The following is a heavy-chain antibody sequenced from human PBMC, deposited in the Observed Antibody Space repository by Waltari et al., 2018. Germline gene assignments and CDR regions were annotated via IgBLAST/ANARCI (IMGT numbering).Heavy chain of an antibody. V-gene: IGHV3-23*01. CDR1: AFTFSSYA. CDR3: ARGSGYFFDY. J-gene: IGHJ4*02. D-gene: IGHD1-1*01. Sequence: EVQLLESGGGLVQPGGSLRLSCAASAFTFSSYAMRWVRQAPGKGRVWGATVGSGGSTYYADSVKGRFTISKDSPQNTLYLQMSSLRAEDTAVYYWARGSGYFFDYWGQGTLVTVSS. CDR2: VGSGGST.